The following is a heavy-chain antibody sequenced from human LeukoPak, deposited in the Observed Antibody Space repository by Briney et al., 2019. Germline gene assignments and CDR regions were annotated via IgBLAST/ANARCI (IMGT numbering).Heavy chain of an antibody. CDR1: GYTFTNYG. Sequence: ASVKVSCRASGYTFTNYGIFWVRQAPGQGLEWMGWISAYSGNTNYAQKLQGRVTMTTETSTSTAYMELESLRSDDTAVYYCAISQGSYYDTSGYLGGDYWGQGTLVTVSS. D-gene: IGHD3-22*01. CDR2: ISAYSGNT. V-gene: IGHV1-18*01. J-gene: IGHJ4*02. CDR3: AISQGSYYDTSGYLGGDY.